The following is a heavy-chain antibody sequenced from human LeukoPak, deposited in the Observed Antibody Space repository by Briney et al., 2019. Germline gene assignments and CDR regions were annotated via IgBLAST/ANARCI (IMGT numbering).Heavy chain of an antibody. CDR2: ISSSGSTI. Sequence: GGSLRLSCAVSGFTFSSYEMNWVRQAPGKGLEWVSYISSSGSTIYYADSVKGRFTISRDNAKNSLYLQMNSLRSEDTAVYYCARCVGLWSYEFDYWGQGTLVTVSS. J-gene: IGHJ4*02. V-gene: IGHV3-48*03. CDR3: ARCVGLWSYEFDY. CDR1: GFTFSSYE. D-gene: IGHD5-18*01.